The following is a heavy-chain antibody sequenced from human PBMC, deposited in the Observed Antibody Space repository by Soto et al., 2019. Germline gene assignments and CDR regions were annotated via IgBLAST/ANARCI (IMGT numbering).Heavy chain of an antibody. CDR2: IIPIFGTA. V-gene: IGHV1-69*13. J-gene: IGHJ4*02. CDR1: GGTFSSYA. CDR3: ATPLGGGYNSYFDY. Sequence: SVKVSCKASGGTFSSYAISWVRQAPGQGLEWMGGIIPIFGTANYAQKFQGRVTITADESTSTAYMELSSLRSEDTAVYYCATPLGGGYNSYFDYWGQGTLVTVSS. D-gene: IGHD5-12*01.